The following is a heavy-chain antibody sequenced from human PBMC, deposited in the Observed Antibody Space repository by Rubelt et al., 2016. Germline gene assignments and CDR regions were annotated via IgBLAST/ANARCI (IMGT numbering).Heavy chain of an antibody. CDR1: GFTFSNYV. Sequence: GESGGGLVQPGGSLRLSCAASGFTFSNYVMSWVRQAPGKGLEWVSTIVYSGDSQYYADSVKGRFTISRDNARNSLFLQMNNLRADDTAVYYCARDGSEWSRDYWGPGTLVTVSS. CDR3: ARDGSEWSRDY. CDR2: IVYSGDSQ. V-gene: IGHV3-21*01. J-gene: IGHJ4*02. D-gene: IGHD1-26*01.